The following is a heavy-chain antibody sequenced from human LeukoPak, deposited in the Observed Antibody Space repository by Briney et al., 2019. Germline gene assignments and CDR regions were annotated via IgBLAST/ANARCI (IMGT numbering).Heavy chain of an antibody. D-gene: IGHD3-16*01. V-gene: IGHV4-30-4*01. CDR1: GGSLSSGDYY. CDR2: IYYSGST. CDR3: ARRKSGYDFVWDY. J-gene: IGHJ4*02. Sequence: PSQTLSLTCTVSGGSLSSGDYYWSWIRQPPGKGLEWLGYIYYSGSTYYNPSLRSRVTLSVDTSKNQFSLKLSSLTAVDTAVYYCARRKSGYDFVWDYWGQGTLVTVSS.